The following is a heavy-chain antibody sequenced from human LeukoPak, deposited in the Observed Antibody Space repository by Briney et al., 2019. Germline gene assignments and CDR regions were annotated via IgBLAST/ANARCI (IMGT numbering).Heavy chain of an antibody. J-gene: IGHJ4*02. CDR1: GFSISNYW. CDR2: IKQDGSEK. Sequence: GGSLRLSCAASGFSISNYWMNWVRQAPGKGLEWVANIKQDGSEKNYVDSVKGQFTISRDNAKNSLILQMNSLRDEDTVVYYCARGVWAPFDSWGQGTLVSVSS. D-gene: IGHD7-27*01. V-gene: IGHV3-7*01. CDR3: ARGVWAPFDS.